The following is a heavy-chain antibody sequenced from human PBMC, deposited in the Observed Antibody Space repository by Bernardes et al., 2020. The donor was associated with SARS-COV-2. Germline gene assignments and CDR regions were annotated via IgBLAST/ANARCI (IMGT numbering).Heavy chain of an antibody. CDR2: ISGSGGST. Sequence: GSLRLSCAASGFTFSSYAMSWVRQAPGKGLEWVSAISGSGGSTYYADSVKGRFTISRDNSKNTLYLQMNSLRAEDTAVYYCDRAGKGGYGMDVWGQGTTVTVSS. J-gene: IGHJ6*02. V-gene: IGHV3-23*01. CDR1: GFTFSSYA. CDR3: DRAGKGGYGMDV. D-gene: IGHD6-13*01.